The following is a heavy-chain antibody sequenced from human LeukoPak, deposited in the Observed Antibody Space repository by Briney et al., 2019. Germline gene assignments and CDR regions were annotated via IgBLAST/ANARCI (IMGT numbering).Heavy chain of an antibody. CDR3: ARDESGYVVDY. V-gene: IGHV3-7*03. Sequence: PPGGSLRLSCAASGFTITSHWMSWVRQAPGKGLEWVANIKQGGSEKYYVDSVKGRFTISRDNAKNSLYLQMNSLRAEDTAVYYCARDESGYVVDYWGQGTLVTVSS. J-gene: IGHJ4*02. CDR2: IKQGGSEK. D-gene: IGHD5-12*01. CDR1: GFTITSHW.